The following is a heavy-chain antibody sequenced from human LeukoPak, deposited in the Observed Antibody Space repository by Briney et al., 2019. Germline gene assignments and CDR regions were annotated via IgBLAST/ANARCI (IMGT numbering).Heavy chain of an antibody. CDR2: ISSSSSTI. J-gene: IGHJ5*02. D-gene: IGHD6-13*01. CDR1: GFTFSSYS. CDR3: ARDYYSSSWFDH. Sequence: GGSPRLSCAASGFTFSSYSMNWVRQAPGKGLEWVSYISSSSSTIYSADSVKGRFTISRDNAKNSLYLQMNSLRAEDTAVYYCARDYYSSSWFDHWGQGTLVTVSS. V-gene: IGHV3-48*01.